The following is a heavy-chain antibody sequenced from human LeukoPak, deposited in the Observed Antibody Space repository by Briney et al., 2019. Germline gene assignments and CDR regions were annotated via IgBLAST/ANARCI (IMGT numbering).Heavy chain of an antibody. V-gene: IGHV1-2*02. J-gene: IGHJ4*02. CDR2: INPNSGGT. D-gene: IGHD5-18*01. CDR3: ARDPGYSSPRGDY. Sequence: ASVKVSCKASGYTFTDYFMHWVRQAPGQRLEWMGWINPNSGGTHYAQKFQGRVTMTRDTSISTAYMELGRLRSDDTAVYYCARDPGYSSPRGDYWGQGTLVTVSS. CDR1: GYTFTDYF.